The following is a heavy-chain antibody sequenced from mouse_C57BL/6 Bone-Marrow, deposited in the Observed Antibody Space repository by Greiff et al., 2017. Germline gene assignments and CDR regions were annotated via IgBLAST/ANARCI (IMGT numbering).Heavy chain of an antibody. CDR3: ARFPYDSNFCYSMDY. CDR2: IYPGSGST. CDR1: GYTFTSYW. D-gene: IGHD2-5*01. Sequence: VQLQQPGAELVKPGASVKMSCKASGYTFTSYWITWVKQRPGQGLEWIGDIYPGSGSTNYNEKFKSKATLTVDTSSSTAYMPHSSLTSEDSAVYDCARFPYDSNFCYSMDYWGQGTSVTVSS. V-gene: IGHV1-55*01. J-gene: IGHJ4*01.